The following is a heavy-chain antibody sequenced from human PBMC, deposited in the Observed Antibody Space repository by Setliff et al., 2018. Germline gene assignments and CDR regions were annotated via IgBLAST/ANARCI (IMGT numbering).Heavy chain of an antibody. Sequence: SVKVSCKASGGTFSSYAISWVRQAPGQGLEWMGGIIPIFGTANYAQKFQGRVTITADESTSTAYMELSSLRSEDTAVYYCARVGFYDILTGATNYYYGMDVWGQGTTGTVSS. V-gene: IGHV1-69*13. CDR2: IIPIFGTA. CDR1: GGTFSSYA. D-gene: IGHD3-9*01. J-gene: IGHJ6*02. CDR3: ARVGFYDILTGATNYYYGMDV.